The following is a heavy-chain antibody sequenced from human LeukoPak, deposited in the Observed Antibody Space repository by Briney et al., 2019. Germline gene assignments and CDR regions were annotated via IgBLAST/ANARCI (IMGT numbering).Heavy chain of an antibody. CDR1: GFTFSSYS. J-gene: IGHJ5*02. V-gene: IGHV3-21*01. D-gene: IGHD6-13*01. CDR2: ISSSSSYI. Sequence: PGGSLRLSCAASGFTFSSYSMNWVCQAPGKGLEWVSSISSSSSYIYYADSVKGRFTISRDNAKNSLYLQMNSLRAEDTAVYYCARDATPIAAAGTGWFDPWGQGTLVTVSS. CDR3: ARDATPIAAAGTGWFDP.